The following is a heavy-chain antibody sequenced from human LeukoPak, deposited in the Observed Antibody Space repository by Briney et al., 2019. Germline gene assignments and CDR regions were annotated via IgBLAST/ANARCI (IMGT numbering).Heavy chain of an antibody. J-gene: IGHJ4*02. CDR1: GFTFRSYG. V-gene: IGHV3-30*03. D-gene: IGHD2-21*02. Sequence: GGSLRLSCAASGFTFRSYGMHWVRQAPGKGLEWVAVISYDGSNKYYADSVKGRFTTSRDNSKNTLYLQMNSLRAEDTAVYYCARASPGVTMDYWGQGTPVTVSS. CDR3: ARASPGVTMDY. CDR2: ISYDGSNK.